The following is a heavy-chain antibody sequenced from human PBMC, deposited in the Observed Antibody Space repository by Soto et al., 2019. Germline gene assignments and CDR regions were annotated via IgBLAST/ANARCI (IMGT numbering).Heavy chain of an antibody. V-gene: IGHV1-8*01. CDR1: GYTFTSYD. D-gene: IGHD6-25*01. Sequence: QVQLVQSGAEVKKPGASVKVSCKASGYTFTSYDINWVRHATGQLLEWMGRMNPNSANTGYAQKFQGRVAMTRNTSISTAYMELSSMRSEDTAVYYCARERVRGMEVRGQGTAVTVSS. J-gene: IGHJ6*02. CDR2: MNPNSANT. CDR3: ARERVRGMEV.